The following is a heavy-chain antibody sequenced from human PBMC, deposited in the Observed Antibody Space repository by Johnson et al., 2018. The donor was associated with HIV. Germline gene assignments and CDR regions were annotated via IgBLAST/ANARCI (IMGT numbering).Heavy chain of an antibody. CDR2: IKSKTDGGTT. CDR1: GFTFSDHY. Sequence: VQLVESGGGVVQPGRSLRLSCAASGFTFSDHYMDWVRQAPGKGLEWVGRIKSKTDGGTTDYAAPVKGRFTISRDDSKNTLYLQMNSLKIEDTAVYYCTTVYCSSTSCYSYAFDIWGQGTMVTVSS. CDR3: TTVYCSSTSCYSYAFDI. V-gene: IGHV3-15*01. J-gene: IGHJ3*02. D-gene: IGHD2-2*01.